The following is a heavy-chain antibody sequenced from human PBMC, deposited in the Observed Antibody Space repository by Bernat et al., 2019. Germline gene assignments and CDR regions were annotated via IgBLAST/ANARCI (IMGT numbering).Heavy chain of an antibody. Sequence: QVQLVQSGAEVKKPGSSVKVSCKASGHTFTSYSISWVRQAPGQGLEWMGRFIPILALTNYAQKFQGRVTITADTSTSTVYMELSSLRSEDTAVYYCARTNDVTVPAALYYFDYWGQGTLVTVSS. D-gene: IGHD2-2*01. CDR2: FIPILALT. V-gene: IGHV1-69*02. CDR1: GHTFTSYS. J-gene: IGHJ4*02. CDR3: ARTNDVTVPAALYYFDY.